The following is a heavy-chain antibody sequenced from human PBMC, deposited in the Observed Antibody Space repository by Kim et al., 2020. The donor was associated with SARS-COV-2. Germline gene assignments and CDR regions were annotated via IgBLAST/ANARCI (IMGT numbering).Heavy chain of an antibody. V-gene: IGHV1-3*01. Sequence: ASVKVSCKASGYTFTSYAMHWVRQAPGQRLEWMGWINAGNGNTKYSQKFQGRVTITRDTSASTAYMELSSLRSEDTAVYYCARLYYYDSSGYWMRDDAFDIWGQGTIVTVSS. J-gene: IGHJ3*02. D-gene: IGHD3-22*01. CDR1: GYTFTSYA. CDR3: ARLYYYDSSGYWMRDDAFDI. CDR2: INAGNGNT.